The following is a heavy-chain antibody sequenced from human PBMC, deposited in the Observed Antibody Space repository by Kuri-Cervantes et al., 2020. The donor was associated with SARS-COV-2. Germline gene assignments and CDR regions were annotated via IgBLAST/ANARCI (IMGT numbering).Heavy chain of an antibody. J-gene: IGHJ6*03. D-gene: IGHD6-13*01. CDR1: GGSISSYY. Sequence: SETLSLTCTVSGGSISSYYWSWIRQPPGKGLEWIGYIYYSGSTNYNPSLKSRVTISVDTSKNQFSLKPSSVTAADTAVYYCARVTRAGAAAFRWDYMDVWGKGTTVTVSS. CDR3: ARVTRAGAAAFRWDYMDV. V-gene: IGHV4-59*01. CDR2: IYYSGST.